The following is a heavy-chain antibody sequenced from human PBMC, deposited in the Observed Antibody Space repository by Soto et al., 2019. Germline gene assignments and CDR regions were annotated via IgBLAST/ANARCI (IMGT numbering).Heavy chain of an antibody. V-gene: IGHV1-2*02. D-gene: IGHD2-21*01. Sequence: ASVKVSCKASGYIFTAYSMHWVRQAHGQGLEWVGWFNPNSGDTIYAQKFQGRVTLTRDTSISTAYMELYSLRSDDTAVYYCAREASSVISLDYWGQGTLVTVSS. CDR1: GYIFTAYS. CDR2: FNPNSGDT. J-gene: IGHJ4*02. CDR3: AREASSVISLDY.